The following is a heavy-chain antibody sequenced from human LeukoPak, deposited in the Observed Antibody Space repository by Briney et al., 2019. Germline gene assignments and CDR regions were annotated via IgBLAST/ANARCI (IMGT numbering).Heavy chain of an antibody. J-gene: IGHJ4*02. V-gene: IGHV4-38-2*02. D-gene: IGHD3-22*01. Sequence: PSETLXLTCTVSGYSISSGYYWGWIRQPPGQGLEWIGSIYHSGSTYYNPSLKSRVTISVDTSKNQFSLKLSSVTAADTAVYYCARDYYDSSGYYYWGQGTLVTVSS. CDR2: IYHSGST. CDR3: ARDYYDSSGYYY. CDR1: GYSISSGYY.